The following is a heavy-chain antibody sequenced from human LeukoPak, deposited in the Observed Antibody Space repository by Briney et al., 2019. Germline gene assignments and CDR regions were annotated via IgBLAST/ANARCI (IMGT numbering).Heavy chain of an antibody. D-gene: IGHD3-22*01. J-gene: IGHJ6*02. CDR3: ARDKVVVITRNYYYGMDV. V-gene: IGHV3-7*04. CDR2: IKQDGSEK. Sequence: GGSLRLSCAASGFAFSSYWMSWVPQAPGKGLEWVANIKQDGSEKYYVDSVKGRFTISRDNAKNSLYLQMNSLRAEDTAVYYCARDKVVVITRNYYYGMDVWGQGTTVTVSS. CDR1: GFAFSSYW.